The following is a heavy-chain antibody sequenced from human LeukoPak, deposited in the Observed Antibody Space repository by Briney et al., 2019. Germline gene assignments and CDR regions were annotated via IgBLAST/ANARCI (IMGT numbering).Heavy chain of an antibody. J-gene: IGHJ4*02. CDR1: GFTFSSYA. Sequence: VGSLRLSCAASGFTFSSYAMSWVRQAPGKGLEWVSAISGSGGSTYYADSVKGRFTISRDNSKNTLYLQMNSLRAEDTAVYYCAKLTSGSGSSALFDYWGQGTLVTVSS. D-gene: IGHD3-10*01. V-gene: IGHV3-23*01. CDR2: ISGSGGST. CDR3: AKLTSGSGSSALFDY.